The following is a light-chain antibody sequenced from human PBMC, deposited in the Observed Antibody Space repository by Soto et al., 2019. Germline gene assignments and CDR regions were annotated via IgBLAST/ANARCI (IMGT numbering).Light chain of an antibody. CDR3: QHYNSYSEA. CDR1: QGIRTS. Sequence: GDRVTITCRASQGIRTSLAWYQQKPGKAPKLLIYLASNLESGVPAGFSGSGSATEFTLSISSLQPDDFATYYCQHYNSYSEAFGQGTKVDIK. V-gene: IGKV1-5*03. J-gene: IGKJ1*01. CDR2: LAS.